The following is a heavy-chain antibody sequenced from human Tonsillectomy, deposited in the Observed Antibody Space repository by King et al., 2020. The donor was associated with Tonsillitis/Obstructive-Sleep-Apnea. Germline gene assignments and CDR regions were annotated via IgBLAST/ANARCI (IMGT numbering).Heavy chain of an antibody. J-gene: IGHJ3*02. V-gene: IGHV3-20*04. CDR1: GFTFDDYG. CDR2: INWNGGST. Sequence: VQLVESGGGVVRPGGSLRLSCAASGFTFDDYGMSWVRQAPGKGLEWVSGINWNGGSTGYADSVKGRFTISSDNAKNSLYLQMNSLGAEDTALYYCARARSSGWGDDAFDIWGQGTMVTVSS. CDR3: ARARSSGWGDDAFDI. D-gene: IGHD6-19*01.